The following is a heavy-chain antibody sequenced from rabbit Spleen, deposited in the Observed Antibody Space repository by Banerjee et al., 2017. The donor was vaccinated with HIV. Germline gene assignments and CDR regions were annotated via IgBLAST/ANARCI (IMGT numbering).Heavy chain of an antibody. Sequence: QEQLVESGGGLVQPEGSLTLTCKASGFSFSDRDVMCWVRQAPGKGLEWIACINASTGKPVYATWVNGRFSISRENTQNTVSLQMNSLTAADTATYFCVREVAARFNLWGPGTLVTVS. CDR3: VREVAARFNL. D-gene: IGHD4-1*01. V-gene: IGHV1S47*01. CDR2: INASTGKP. CDR1: GFSFSDRDV. J-gene: IGHJ4*01.